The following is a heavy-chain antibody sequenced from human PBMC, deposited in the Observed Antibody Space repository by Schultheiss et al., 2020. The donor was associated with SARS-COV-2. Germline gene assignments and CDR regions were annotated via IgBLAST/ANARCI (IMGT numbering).Heavy chain of an antibody. CDR3: TRGRYSRGMDV. CDR2: IYYSGST. J-gene: IGHJ6*02. CDR1: GVSISSYY. Sequence: SETLSLTCTVSGVSISSYYWSWIRQPPGKGLEWIGYIYYSGSTNYNPSLKSRVTISVDTSKNQFSLKLSSVTAADTAVYYCTRGRYSRGMDVWGQGTTVTVSS. V-gene: IGHV4-59*01. D-gene: IGHD1-1*01.